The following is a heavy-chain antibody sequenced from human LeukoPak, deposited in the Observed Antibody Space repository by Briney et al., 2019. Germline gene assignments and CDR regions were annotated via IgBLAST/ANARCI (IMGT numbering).Heavy chain of an antibody. V-gene: IGHV1-18*01. D-gene: IGHD3-9*01. CDR1: GYTFTSYG. J-gene: IGHJ3*02. Sequence: ASVKVSCKASGYTFTSYGISWVRQAPGQGLEWMGWISAYNGNTNYAQKLQGRVTMTTDTSTSTAYMELRSLRSDDTAVYYCARDNPPYDILTGYYRRDAFDIWGQGTMVTVSS. CDR2: ISAYNGNT. CDR3: ARDNPPYDILTGYYRRDAFDI.